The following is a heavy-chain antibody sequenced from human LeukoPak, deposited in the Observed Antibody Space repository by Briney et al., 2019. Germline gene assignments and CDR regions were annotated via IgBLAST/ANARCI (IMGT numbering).Heavy chain of an antibody. Sequence: ASVKVSCKASGYTFTSYGINWVRQATGQGLEWMGWMNPNSGNTGYAQKFRGRVTMTRNTSISTAYMELSSLRSEDTAVYYCARGRRGTTLNDRYYYYYMDVWGKGTTVTVSS. CDR1: GYTFTSYG. J-gene: IGHJ6*03. D-gene: IGHD2/OR15-2a*01. V-gene: IGHV1-8*02. CDR2: MNPNSGNT. CDR3: ARGRRGTTLNDRYYYYYMDV.